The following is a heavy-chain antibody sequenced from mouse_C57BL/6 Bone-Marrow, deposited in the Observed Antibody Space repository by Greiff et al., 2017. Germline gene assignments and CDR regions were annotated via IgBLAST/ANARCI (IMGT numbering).Heavy chain of an antibody. D-gene: IGHD1-1*01. V-gene: IGHV3-6*01. J-gene: IGHJ3*01. Sequence: VHLVESGPGLVKPSQSLSLTCSVTGYSITSGYYWNWIRQFPGNKLEWMGYISYDGSNNYNPSLKNRISITRDTSKNQFFLKLNSVTTEDTATYYCAREGDGSSLWFAYWGQGTLVTVSA. CDR2: ISYDGSN. CDR1: GYSITSGYY. CDR3: AREGDGSSLWFAY.